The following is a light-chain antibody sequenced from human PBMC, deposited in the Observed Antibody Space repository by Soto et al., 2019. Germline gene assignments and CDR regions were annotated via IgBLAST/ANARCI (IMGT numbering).Light chain of an antibody. V-gene: IGLV2-14*03. CDR3: SSYSPSSTLIL. CDR1: SSDIGGYNS. CDR2: DVS. Sequence: QSALTQPASVSGSPGQTVIISCTGTSSDIGGYNSVSWYQQHPGRAPKLILFDVSNRPSKIPDRFSGSKSDNTASLTISGLQAEDEADYYCSSYSPSSTLILFGGGTKVTVL. J-gene: IGLJ2*01.